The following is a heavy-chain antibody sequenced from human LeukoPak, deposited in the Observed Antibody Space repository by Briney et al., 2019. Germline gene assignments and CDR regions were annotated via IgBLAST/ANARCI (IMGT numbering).Heavy chain of an antibody. CDR3: ARDRDYYDSSGYYHYWYFDL. CDR1: GGSISSGGYY. Sequence: SETLSLTCTVSGGSISSGGYYWRWIRQHPGKGLEWIGYIYYSGSTYYNPSLKSRVTISVDTSKNQFSLKLSSVTAADTAVYYCARDRDYYDSSGYYHYWYFDLWGRGTLVTVSS. J-gene: IGHJ2*01. CDR2: IYYSGST. V-gene: IGHV4-31*03. D-gene: IGHD3-22*01.